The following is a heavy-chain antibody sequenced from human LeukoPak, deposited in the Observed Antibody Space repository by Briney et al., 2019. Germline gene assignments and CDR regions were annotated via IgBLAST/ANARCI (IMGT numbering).Heavy chain of an antibody. V-gene: IGHV4-38-2*02. CDR3: AGFTFFRGVITFDY. J-gene: IGHJ4*02. Sequence: SETLSLTCTVSGYSISSGSYWGWIRQPPGKGLEWIGSTHHSGTTYYNPSLKSRVTISIDTSKNQFSLKLYPVTAADTAVYSCAGFTFFRGVITFDYWGQGTLVTVSS. CDR1: GYSISSGSY. CDR2: THHSGTT. D-gene: IGHD3-10*01.